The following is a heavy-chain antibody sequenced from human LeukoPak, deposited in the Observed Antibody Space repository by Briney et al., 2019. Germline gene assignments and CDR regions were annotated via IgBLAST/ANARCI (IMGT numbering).Heavy chain of an antibody. V-gene: IGHV4-34*01. J-gene: IGHJ4*02. CDR3: ARSWAGMYYPFYYFDY. Sequence: PSETLSLTCAVYGDSFSGYYWSWIRQPPGKGLEWSAEINHRGTTHYNPSLKSRVNISADTSKNQFSLHLDSVTAADTAVYYCARSWAGMYYPFYYFDYWGQGTLVSVSS. CDR1: GDSFSGYY. D-gene: IGHD1-26*01. CDR2: INHRGTT.